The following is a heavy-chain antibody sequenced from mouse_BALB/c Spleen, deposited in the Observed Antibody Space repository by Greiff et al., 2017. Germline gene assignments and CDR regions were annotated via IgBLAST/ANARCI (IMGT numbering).Heavy chain of an antibody. J-gene: IGHJ4*01. CDR2: ISSGSSTI. V-gene: IGHV5-17*02. CDR3: ARRISLLRAMDY. Sequence: EVKLVESGGGLVKPGGSLKLSCAASGFTFSSFGMHWVRQAPEKGLEWVAYISSGSSTIYYADTVKGRFTISRDNPKNTLFLQMTSLRSEDTAMYYCARRISLLRAMDYWGQGTSVTVSS. D-gene: IGHD1-2*01. CDR1: GFTFSSFG.